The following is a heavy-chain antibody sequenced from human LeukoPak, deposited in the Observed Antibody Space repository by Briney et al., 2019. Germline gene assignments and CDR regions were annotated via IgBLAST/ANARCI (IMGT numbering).Heavy chain of an antibody. CDR3: ARKPRTTGTTTHSYYYYYYMDV. Sequence: PSETLSLTCAVYGGSFSGYYWSWIRQPPGKGVEWIGEINHSGSTNYNPSLKSRVTISVDTSKNQFSLKLSSVTAADTAVYYCARKPRTTGTTTHSYYYYYYMDVWGKGTTVTVSS. CDR2: INHSGST. J-gene: IGHJ6*03. CDR1: GGSFSGYY. D-gene: IGHD1-1*01. V-gene: IGHV4-34*01.